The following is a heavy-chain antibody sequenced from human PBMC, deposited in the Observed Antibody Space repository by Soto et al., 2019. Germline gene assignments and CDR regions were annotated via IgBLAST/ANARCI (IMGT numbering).Heavy chain of an antibody. CDR3: ARDSLGYCSGGSCYSDFYYYYGMDV. CDR1: GFTFSSYG. Sequence: GGSLRLSCAASGFTFSSYGMHWVRQAPGKGLEWVAVIWYDGSNKYYADSVKGRFTISRDNSKNTLYLQMNSLRAEDTAVYYCARDSLGYCSGGSCYSDFYYYYGMDVWGQGTTVTVSS. J-gene: IGHJ6*02. D-gene: IGHD2-15*01. V-gene: IGHV3-33*01. CDR2: IWYDGSNK.